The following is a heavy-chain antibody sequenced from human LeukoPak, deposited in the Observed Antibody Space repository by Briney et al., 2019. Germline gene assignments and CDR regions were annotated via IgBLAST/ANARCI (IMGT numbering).Heavy chain of an antibody. CDR3: ARDRLVVAATGYYYYMDV. D-gene: IGHD2-15*01. J-gene: IGHJ6*03. CDR2: ISSSGSTI. CDR1: GFTFSDYY. Sequence: GGSLRLSCAASGFTFSDYYMGWIRQAPGKGLEWVSYISSSGSTIYYADSVKGRFTISRDNAKNSLYLQMNSLRAEDTAVYYCARDRLVVAATGYYYYMDVWGKGTTVTVSS. V-gene: IGHV3-11*04.